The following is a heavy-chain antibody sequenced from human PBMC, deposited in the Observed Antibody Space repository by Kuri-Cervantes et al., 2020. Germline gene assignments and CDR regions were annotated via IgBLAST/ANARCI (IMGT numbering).Heavy chain of an antibody. CDR1: GFTFSSYG. CDR3: AKRGTMVRGVTDYYYGMDV. CDR2: ISYDGSNK. J-gene: IGHJ6*02. V-gene: IGHV3-30*18. D-gene: IGHD3-10*01. Sequence: GESLKISCAASGFTFSSYGMHWVRQAPGKGLEWVAVISYDGSNKYYADSVKGRFTISRDNSKNTLYLQMNSLRAEDTAVYYCAKRGTMVRGVTDYYYGMDVWGQGTTVTVSS.